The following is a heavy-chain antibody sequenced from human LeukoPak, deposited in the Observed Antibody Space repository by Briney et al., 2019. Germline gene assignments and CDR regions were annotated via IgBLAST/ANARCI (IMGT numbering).Heavy chain of an antibody. D-gene: IGHD2-15*01. CDR3: ARDRIYYGMDV. V-gene: IGHV3-21*01. CDR2: ISSSSSYI. CDR1: GFTFSSYS. J-gene: IGHJ6*02. Sequence: GGSLRLSCAASGFTFSSYSMNWVRQAPGKGLEWASSISSSSSYIYYADSVKGRFTISRDNAKNSLYLQMNSLRAEDTAVYYCARDRIYYGMDVWGQGTTVTVSS.